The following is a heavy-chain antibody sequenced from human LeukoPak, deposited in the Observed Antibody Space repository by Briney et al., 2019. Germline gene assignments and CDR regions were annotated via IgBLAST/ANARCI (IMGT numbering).Heavy chain of an antibody. CDR2: ISYDGSNK. D-gene: IGHD3-10*01. V-gene: IGHV3-30*18. CDR3: AKDWRFGELSWAFDI. J-gene: IGHJ3*02. Sequence: GGSLRLSCAASGFTFSSYGMHWVRQAPGKGLEWVAVISYDGSNKYYADSVKGRFTISRDNSKNTLYLQMNSLRAEDTAVYYCAKDWRFGELSWAFDIWGQGTMVTVSS. CDR1: GFTFSSYG.